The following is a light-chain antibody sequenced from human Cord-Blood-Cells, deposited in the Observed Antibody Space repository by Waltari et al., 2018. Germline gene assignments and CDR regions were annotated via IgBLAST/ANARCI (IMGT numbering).Light chain of an antibody. CDR1: SSDVGSYNL. Sequence: QSALTQPASVSGSPGQSITISCTGTSSDVGSYNLVSWYQQHPGTAPKIMIYEVSKRPSGSSNRCSGSKSGNTASLTISGLQAEDEAEYYCCSYAGSSTGVFGGGTKLTVL. J-gene: IGLJ3*02. CDR3: CSYAGSSTGV. CDR2: EVS. V-gene: IGLV2-23*02.